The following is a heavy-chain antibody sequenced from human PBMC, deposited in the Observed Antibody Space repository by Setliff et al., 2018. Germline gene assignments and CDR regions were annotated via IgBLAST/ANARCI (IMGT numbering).Heavy chain of an antibody. V-gene: IGHV1-2*02. CDR1: GGSFSNYA. CDR3: ARDRVSGWYITHDH. CDR2: INPNSGDT. Sequence: ASVKVSCKASGGSFSNYAIIWVRQAPGQGLEWMGWINPNSGDTNYAQKFQGGVTLTRDTSISTAYMELSRLRSDDTAVYYCARDRVSGWYITHDHWGQGTLVTVSS. J-gene: IGHJ4*02. D-gene: IGHD6-19*01.